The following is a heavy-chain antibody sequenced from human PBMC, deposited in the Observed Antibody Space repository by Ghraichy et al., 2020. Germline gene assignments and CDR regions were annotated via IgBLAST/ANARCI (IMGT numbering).Heavy chain of an antibody. Sequence: GGSLRLACAASGFTFSHYWMTWVRQAPGKGLEWVANIKQDGSEKYYVDSVKGRFTISRDNAKNSLYLQMSSLRAEDTAVYYCARYRDGGEFEYWGQGTLVTVSS. CDR3: ARYRDGGEFEY. V-gene: IGHV3-7*03. J-gene: IGHJ4*02. D-gene: IGHD4-23*01. CDR2: IKQDGSEK. CDR1: GFTFSHYW.